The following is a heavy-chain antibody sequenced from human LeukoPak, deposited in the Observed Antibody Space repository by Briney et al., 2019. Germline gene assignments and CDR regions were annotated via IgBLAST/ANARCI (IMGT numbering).Heavy chain of an antibody. Sequence: GGSLRLSCAASRFTFSSYAMSWVRQAPGKGLEWVSAISGSGGSTYYADSVKGRFTISRDNSKNTLYLQMNSLRAEDTAVYYCARGPYDFWSGYYWLYWGQGTLVTVSS. CDR2: ISGSGGST. CDR1: RFTFSSYA. V-gene: IGHV3-23*01. CDR3: ARGPYDFWSGYYWLY. J-gene: IGHJ4*02. D-gene: IGHD3-3*01.